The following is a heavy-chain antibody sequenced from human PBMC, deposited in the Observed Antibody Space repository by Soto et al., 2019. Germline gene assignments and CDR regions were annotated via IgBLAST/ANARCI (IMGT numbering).Heavy chain of an antibody. D-gene: IGHD2-2*01. CDR1: GGSFSGYY. V-gene: IGHV4-34*01. CDR3: ARKRFYCSSTSCYYYYYYGMDV. J-gene: IGHJ6*02. Sequence: PSETLSLTCAIYGGSFSGYYWSWLRQPPGKGLEWIGEINHSGNTNYNPSLKSRVTISVDTSKNQFSLKLSSVTAADTAVYYCARKRFYCSSTSCYYYYYYGMDVWGQGTTVTVSS. CDR2: INHSGNT.